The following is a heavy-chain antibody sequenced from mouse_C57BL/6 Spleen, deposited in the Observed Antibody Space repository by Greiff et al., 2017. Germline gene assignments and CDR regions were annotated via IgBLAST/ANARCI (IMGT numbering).Heavy chain of an antibody. Sequence: EVKLMESGPGLVKPSQSLSLTCSVTGYSITSGYYWNWIRQFPGNKLEWMGYISYDGSNNYNPSLKNRISITRDTSKNQFFLKLNSVTTEDTATYYCASGPNAMDYWGQGTSVTVSS. V-gene: IGHV3-6*01. D-gene: IGHD3-1*01. J-gene: IGHJ4*01. CDR2: ISYDGSN. CDR1: GYSITSGYY. CDR3: ASGPNAMDY.